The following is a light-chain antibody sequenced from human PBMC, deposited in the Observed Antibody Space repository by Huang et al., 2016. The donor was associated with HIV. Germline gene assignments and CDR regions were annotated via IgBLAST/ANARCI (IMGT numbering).Light chain of an antibody. V-gene: IGKV3-11*01. J-gene: IGKJ4*01. CDR2: DAS. CDR3: QQRSNWPLLT. CDR1: QSVSSY. Sequence: EIVLTQSPATLSLSPGERATLSCRASQSVSSYLAWYQQKPGKAPRLLIYDASNRATGIPARVSGSGSGTDFTLTISSLEPEDFAVYYCQQRSNWPLLTFGGGTKVEIK.